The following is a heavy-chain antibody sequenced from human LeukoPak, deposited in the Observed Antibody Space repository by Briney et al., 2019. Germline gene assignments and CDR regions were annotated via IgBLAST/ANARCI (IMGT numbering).Heavy chain of an antibody. CDR3: ARVSDSSSWYGIGHYYYYMDV. J-gene: IGHJ6*03. CDR1: GGSISSYY. CDR2: IYTSGST. V-gene: IGHV4-4*07. D-gene: IGHD6-13*01. Sequence: SETLSLTCTDSGGSISSYYWSWIRQPAGKGLEWIGRIYTSGSTNYNPSLKSRVTMSVDTSKNQFSLKLSSVTAADTAVYYCARVSDSSSWYGIGHYYYYMDVWGKGTTVTVSS.